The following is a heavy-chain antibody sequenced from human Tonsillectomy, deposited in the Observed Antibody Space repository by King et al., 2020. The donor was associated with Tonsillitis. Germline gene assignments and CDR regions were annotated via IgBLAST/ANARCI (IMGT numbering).Heavy chain of an antibody. CDR1: GFTFSSYA. V-gene: IGHV3-23*04. Sequence: VQLVESGGGLVQPGGSLRLSCAASGFTFSSYAMSWVRQAPGKGLGWVSAISGSGGSTYYAASVKGRCTISRDNSKNTLYLQMNSLRAEDTAVYYCAKDSRRGPGAFDIWGQGTMVTVSS. D-gene: IGHD3-16*01. CDR2: ISGSGGST. J-gene: IGHJ3*02. CDR3: AKDSRRGPGAFDI.